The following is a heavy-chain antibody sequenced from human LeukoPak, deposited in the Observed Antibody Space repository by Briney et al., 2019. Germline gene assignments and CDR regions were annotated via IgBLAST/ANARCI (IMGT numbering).Heavy chain of an antibody. CDR1: GLTSSIHW. D-gene: IGHD2-2*01. Sequence: PGGSLRLSCAASGLTSSIHWIHWVRRVPGEWLGWVSGIIRDGSSINYADYVKGRFTISRDNAKKTLYLQMYSLSAEDTAVYYCARGDCGSTSCNWFDPWGQGTLVTVSS. V-gene: IGHV3-74*01. CDR3: ARGDCGSTSCNWFDP. CDR2: IIRDGSSI. J-gene: IGHJ5*02.